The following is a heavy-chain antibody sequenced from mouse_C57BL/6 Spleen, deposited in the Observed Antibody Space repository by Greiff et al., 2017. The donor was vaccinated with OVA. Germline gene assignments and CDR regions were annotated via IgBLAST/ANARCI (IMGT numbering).Heavy chain of an antibody. D-gene: IGHD2-2*01. CDR1: GYSITSGYY. J-gene: IGHJ4*01. CDR3: AREGGYGAMDY. Sequence: VQLQQSGPGLVKPSQSLSLTCSVTGYSITSGYYWNWIRQFPGNKLEWMGYISYDGSNNYNPSLKNRISITRDTSKNQFFLKLNSVTTEDTATYYCAREGGYGAMDYWGQGTSVTVSS. V-gene: IGHV3-6*01. CDR2: ISYDGSN.